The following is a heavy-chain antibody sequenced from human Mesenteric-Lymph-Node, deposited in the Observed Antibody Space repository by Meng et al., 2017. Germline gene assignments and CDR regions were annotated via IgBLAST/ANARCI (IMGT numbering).Heavy chain of an antibody. CDR2: INPSGGST. D-gene: IGHD2-15*01. J-gene: IGHJ6*02. Sequence: ASVKVSCKASGYTFTSYYMHWVRQAPGQGLEWMGIINPSGGSTSYAQKFQGRVTITRDMSTSTAYMELSSLRSEDTAVYYCAALLPGTEYYYYGMDVWGQGTTVTVSS. CDR1: GYTFTSYY. V-gene: IGHV1-46*01. CDR3: AALLPGTEYYYYGMDV.